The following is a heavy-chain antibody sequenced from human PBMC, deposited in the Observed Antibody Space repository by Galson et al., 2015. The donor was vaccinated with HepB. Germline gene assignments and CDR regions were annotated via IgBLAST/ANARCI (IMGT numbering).Heavy chain of an antibody. D-gene: IGHD6-19*01. CDR3: ARLYRRYSSGYYYYGMDV. CDR2: IIPIFGTA. V-gene: IGHV1-69*13. J-gene: IGHJ6*02. CDR1: GGTFSSYA. Sequence: SVKVSCKASGGTFSSYAISWVRQAPGQGLEWMGGIIPIFGTANYAQKFQGRVTITADESTSTAYMELSSLRSEDTAVYYCARLYRRYSSGYYYYGMDVWGQGTTVTVSS.